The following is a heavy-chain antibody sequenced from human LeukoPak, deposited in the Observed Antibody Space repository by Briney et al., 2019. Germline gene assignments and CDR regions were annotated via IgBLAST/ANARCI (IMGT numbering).Heavy chain of an antibody. CDR1: GGSISSYY. CDR3: VRDLPGAGFDP. J-gene: IGHJ5*02. V-gene: IGHV4-59*01. CDR2: INYSGST. Sequence: SQTLSLTCTVSGGSISSYYWSWIRQPPGKGLEWIGYINYSGSTNYNPSLESRVTISVDRSKNQFSLKLSSVTAADTAVYYCVRDLPGAGFDPWGQGTLVTVSS. D-gene: IGHD3-10*01.